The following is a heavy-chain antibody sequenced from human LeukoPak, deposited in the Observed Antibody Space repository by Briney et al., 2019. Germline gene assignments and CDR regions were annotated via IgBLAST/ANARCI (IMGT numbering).Heavy chain of an antibody. CDR2: IYYSGST. CDR1: DGSISSHY. J-gene: IGHJ5*02. Sequence: PSETLSLTCTVSDGSISSHYWSWIRQPPGKGLEWIGYIYYSGSTNYNPSLKSRVTISVDTSKNQFSLKLSSVTAADTAVYYCARGRAGRWLQFFWFDPWGQGTLVTVSS. D-gene: IGHD5-24*01. CDR3: ARGRAGRWLQFFWFDP. V-gene: IGHV4-59*11.